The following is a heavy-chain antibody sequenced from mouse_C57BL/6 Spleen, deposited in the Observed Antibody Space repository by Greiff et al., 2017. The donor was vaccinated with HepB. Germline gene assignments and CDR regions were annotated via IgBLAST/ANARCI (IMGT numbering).Heavy chain of an antibody. CDR1: GYTFTDYN. CDR2: INPNNGDT. J-gene: IGHJ2*01. D-gene: IGHD2-3*01. CDR3: ARGRYDGTFDD. Sequence: EVQLQQSGPELVKPGASVKMSCKASGYTFTDYNMHWVKQSHGKSLEWIGYINPNNGDTSYNQKFKVKATLTVNKTSSTSYMELRSLTSEDSAVYYCARGRYDGTFDDWGKGTTLTVSS. V-gene: IGHV1-22*01.